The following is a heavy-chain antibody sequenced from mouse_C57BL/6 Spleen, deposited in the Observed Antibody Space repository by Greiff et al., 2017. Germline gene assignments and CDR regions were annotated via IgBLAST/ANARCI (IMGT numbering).Heavy chain of an antibody. J-gene: IGHJ2*01. CDR1: GYTFPSYG. V-gene: IGHV1-58*01. D-gene: IGHD1-1*01. CDR3: ARCGTTPHCDY. CDR2: IYIGNGYT. Sequence: EVKLVESGAELVRPGSSVKMSCKTSGYTFPSYGINWVKQRPGQGLEWIGYIYIGNGYTAYNEKFKGKATLTSYTSSSTAYMQLSSLTSEDSAIYFCARCGTTPHCDYWGQGTTLTVSS.